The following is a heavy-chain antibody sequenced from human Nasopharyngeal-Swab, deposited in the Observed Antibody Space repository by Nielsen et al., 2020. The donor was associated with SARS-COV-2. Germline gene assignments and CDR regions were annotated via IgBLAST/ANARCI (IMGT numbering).Heavy chain of an antibody. Sequence: GGSLRLSYAASGFTFNNYNFNWVRRAPGKGLERVSSISSSSSYIYYADSVKGRFTISRDNAKNSLYLQMNSLRAEDTAVYYCARDGLDYDFWSAYFMDVWGQGTTVTVSS. CDR1: GFTFNNYN. J-gene: IGHJ6*02. CDR3: ARDGLDYDFWSAYFMDV. D-gene: IGHD3-3*01. CDR2: ISSSSSYI. V-gene: IGHV3-21*01.